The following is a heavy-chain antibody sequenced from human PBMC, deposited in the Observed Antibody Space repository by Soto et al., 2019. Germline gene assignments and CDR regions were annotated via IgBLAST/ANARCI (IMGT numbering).Heavy chain of an antibody. V-gene: IGHV3-30-3*01. J-gene: IGHJ5*02. D-gene: IGHD6-13*01. CDR1: GFTFSSYA. CDR3: ARDSSSPEPQSNWFDP. CDR2: ISYDGSNK. Sequence: GGSLRLSCAASGFTFSSYAMHWVRQAPGKGLEWVAVISYDGSNKYYADSVKGRFTISRDNSKNTLYLQMNSLRAEDTAVYYCARDSSSPEPQSNWFDPWGQGTLVTVSS.